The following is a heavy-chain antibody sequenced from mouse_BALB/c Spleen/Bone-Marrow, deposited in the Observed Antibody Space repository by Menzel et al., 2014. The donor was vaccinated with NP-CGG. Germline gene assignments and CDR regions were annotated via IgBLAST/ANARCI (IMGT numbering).Heavy chain of an antibody. D-gene: IGHD2-3*01. CDR3: ARPYDGYSFAY. CDR2: IDPANGNT. J-gene: IGHJ3*01. Sequence: EVQLQQSGAELVNPGASVKLSCTASGFNIKDTYMHWAKQRPEQGLEWIGRIDPANGNTKYDPKFQGKATLTADKSSSTAYMQLSSLKSEDSAVYFCARPYDGYSFAYWGQGTLVTVSA. CDR1: GFNIKDTY. V-gene: IGHV14-3*02.